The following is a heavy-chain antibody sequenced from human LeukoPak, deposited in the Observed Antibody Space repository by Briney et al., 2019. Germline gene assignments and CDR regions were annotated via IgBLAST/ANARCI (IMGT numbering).Heavy chain of an antibody. Sequence: LRLSCAASGFTFSDYYMSWIRQPPGKGLEWIGSMYYDGSTYYNPSLKSRVSISVDTSNNQFSLKLTSVTAADTAVYFCARRSDSGSDDGEDYFDFWGQGTLVTISS. CDR2: MYYDGST. J-gene: IGHJ4*02. CDR3: ARRSDSGSDDGEDYFDF. CDR1: GFTFSDYY. V-gene: IGHV4-39*01. D-gene: IGHD1-26*01.